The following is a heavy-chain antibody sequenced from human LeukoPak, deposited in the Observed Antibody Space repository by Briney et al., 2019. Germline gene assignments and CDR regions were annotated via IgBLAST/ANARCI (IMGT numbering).Heavy chain of an antibody. CDR1: GFTFSVYA. CDR3: AKGPRVPAADFYFDY. D-gene: IGHD2-2*01. Sequence: PGGSLRLSCATSGFTFSVYAISWVRQAPGKGLEWVSAISGSGGSTYYADSVKGRFTISRDNSKNTLYLQMNSLRAEDTAIYYYAKGPRVPAADFYFDYWGQGTLVTVSS. CDR2: ISGSGGST. V-gene: IGHV3-23*01. J-gene: IGHJ4*02.